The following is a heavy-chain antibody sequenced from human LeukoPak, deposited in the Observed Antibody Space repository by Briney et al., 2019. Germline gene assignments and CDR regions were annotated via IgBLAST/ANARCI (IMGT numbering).Heavy chain of an antibody. CDR1: GFTVSSNY. J-gene: IGHJ4*02. V-gene: IGHV3-66*01. D-gene: IGHD6-6*01. CDR3: ARGPVRKYYFDY. Sequence: GGSLRLSCAASGFTVSSNYLHWVRQAPGKGLEWVSIIYAGGSTYYADSVRDRFTISRDNSNNTLYLQMNSLRADDTAVYYCARGPVRKYYFDYWGQGTLVTVSS. CDR2: IYAGGST.